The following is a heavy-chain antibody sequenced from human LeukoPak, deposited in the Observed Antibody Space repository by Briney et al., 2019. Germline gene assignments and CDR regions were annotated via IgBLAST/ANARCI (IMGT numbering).Heavy chain of an antibody. J-gene: IGHJ6*03. CDR1: GFTFSSYA. CDR3: ARSPAAGYCSSTSCYWSAPYYYYYMDV. D-gene: IGHD2-2*01. CDR2: IYTSGST. V-gene: IGHV4-4*07. Sequence: PGGSLRLSCAASGFTFSSYAMSWIRQPAGKGLEWIGRIYTSGSTNYNPSLKSRVIIAVDTSKNQFSLKLSSVTAADTAVYYCARSPAAGYCSSTSCYWSAPYYYYYMDVWGKGTTVTVSS.